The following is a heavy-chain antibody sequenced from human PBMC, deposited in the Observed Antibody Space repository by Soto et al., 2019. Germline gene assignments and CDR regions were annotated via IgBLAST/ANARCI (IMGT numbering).Heavy chain of an antibody. V-gene: IGHV6-1*01. J-gene: IGHJ4*02. CDR1: GDSVSKNSGA. D-gene: IGHD6-19*01. CDR2: TYYRSNWNN. CDR3: ARGVAVPGAPAFDC. Sequence: PSQTLSLTCAISGDSVSKNSGAWNWIRQSPSRGLEWLGGTYYRSNWNNDYAVSVKGRITIYSDTSKNQFSLQLTSLTPEETAVYFCARGVAVPGAPAFDCWGQGTLVTVSS.